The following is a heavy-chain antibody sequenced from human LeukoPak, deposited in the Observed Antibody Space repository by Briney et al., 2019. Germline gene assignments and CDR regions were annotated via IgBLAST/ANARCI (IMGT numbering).Heavy chain of an antibody. CDR3: ASGGHLDF. CDR2: IREDGSEK. V-gene: IGHV3-7*03. D-gene: IGHD3-16*01. CDR1: GLTFSRFW. J-gene: IGHJ4*02. Sequence: GGSLRLSCAASGLTFSRFWMSWVRQAPGKGLEWVANIREDGSEKHYVDSVKGRFTISRDNAKDPLYLQMNSLRAEDTAVYYCASGGHLDFWGQGTPVTVAS.